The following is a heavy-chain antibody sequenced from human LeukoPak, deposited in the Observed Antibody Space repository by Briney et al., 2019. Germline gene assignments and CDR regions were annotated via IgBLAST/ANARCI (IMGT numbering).Heavy chain of an antibody. CDR3: AKHRSGIAASGSNY. D-gene: IGHD6-13*01. Sequence: PGGSLRLSCAASGFTFSSHAMSWVRQAPGKGLEWVSVSVIGGSGGTSGDSTYYADFVKGRFTISRDDSNNTLYLQMNNLRVEDTAVYYCAKHRSGIAASGSNYWGQGTLVSVSS. V-gene: IGHV3-23*01. J-gene: IGHJ4*02. CDR2: IGGSGGTSGDST. CDR1: GFTFSSHA.